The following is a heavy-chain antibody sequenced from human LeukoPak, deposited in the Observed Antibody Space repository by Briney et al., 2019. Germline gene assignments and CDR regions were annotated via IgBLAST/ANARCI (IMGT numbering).Heavy chain of an antibody. D-gene: IGHD6-13*01. CDR2: ISGSGGST. CDR3: AKAPIAAAGTGRFDY. Sequence: GGSLRLSCAASGFTISSNYMSWVRQAPGKGLEWVSVISGSGGSTYCADSVKGRFTISRDNSKNTLYLQMNSLRAEDTAVYYCAKAPIAAAGTGRFDYWGQGTLVTVSS. CDR1: GFTISSNY. J-gene: IGHJ4*02. V-gene: IGHV3-23*01.